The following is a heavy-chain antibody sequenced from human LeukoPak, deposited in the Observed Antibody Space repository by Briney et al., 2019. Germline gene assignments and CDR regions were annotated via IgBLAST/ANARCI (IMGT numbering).Heavy chain of an antibody. V-gene: IGHV3-11*01. D-gene: IGHD3-22*01. CDR3: ARHQTADYYYDPTVFDY. Sequence: GGSLRLSCAASGFTFSDYYMSWIRQAPGKGLEWVSYISSSGSTIYYADSVKGRFTISRDNAKNSLYLQMNSLRAEDTAVYYCARHQTADYYYDPTVFDYWGQGTLVTVSS. J-gene: IGHJ4*02. CDR2: ISSSGSTI. CDR1: GFTFSDYY.